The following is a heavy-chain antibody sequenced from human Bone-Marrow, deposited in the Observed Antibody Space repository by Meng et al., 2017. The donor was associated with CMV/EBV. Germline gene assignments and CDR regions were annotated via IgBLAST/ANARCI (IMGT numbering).Heavy chain of an antibody. J-gene: IGHJ4*02. CDR3: AATIFGVAHGTDY. Sequence: GESLKISCAASGFTFSSYEMYWVRQAPGKGLEWVSVIYSGGSTYYADSVKGRFTISRDNAKNSLYLQMNSLRAEDTAVYYCAATIFGVAHGTDYWGQGTLVTVSS. CDR1: GFTFSSYE. CDR2: IYSGGST. V-gene: IGHV3-66*01. D-gene: IGHD3-3*01.